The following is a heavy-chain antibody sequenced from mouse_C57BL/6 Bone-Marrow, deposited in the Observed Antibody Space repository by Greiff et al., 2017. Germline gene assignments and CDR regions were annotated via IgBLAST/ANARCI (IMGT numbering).Heavy chain of an antibody. J-gene: IGHJ4*01. V-gene: IGHV2-2*01. CDR3: ASPIYYDYTDYAMDY. CDR2: IWSGGST. D-gene: IGHD2-4*01. CDR1: GFSLTSYG. Sequence: VQLQQSGPGLVQPSQSLSITCTVSGFSLTSYGVHWVRQSPGKGLEWLGVIWSGGSTDYNAAFISRLSISKDNSKSQVFFKMNSLQADDTAIYYCASPIYYDYTDYAMDYWGQGTSVTVSS.